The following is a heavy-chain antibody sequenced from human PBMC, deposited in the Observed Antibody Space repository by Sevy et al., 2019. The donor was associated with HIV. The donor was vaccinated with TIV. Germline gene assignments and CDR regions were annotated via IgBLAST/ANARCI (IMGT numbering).Heavy chain of an antibody. CDR3: AKDPAGLFYYDSS. V-gene: IGHV3-23*01. CDR2: ISGSGGST. D-gene: IGHD3-22*01. J-gene: IGHJ4*02. Sequence: GGSLRLSCAASGFTFSSYAMSWVRQAPGKGLEWVSAISGSGGSTYYADSVKGRFTISRDNSKNTLYLQMNSLRAEDMAVYYCAKDPAGLFYYDSSWGQGTLVTVSS. CDR1: GFTFSSYA.